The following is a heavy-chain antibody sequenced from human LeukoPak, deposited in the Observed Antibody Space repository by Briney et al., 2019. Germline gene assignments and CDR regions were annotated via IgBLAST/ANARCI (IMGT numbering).Heavy chain of an antibody. V-gene: IGHV3-53*01. Sequence: GGSLRLSCAASGFTVSSNYMSWVRQAPGKGLEWFLVIYSGGSTYYADSVKGRFTISRDNSKNTLYLQMNSLRAEDTAVYYCARYYGSGSYYNRWFDPGGQGTLVTVSS. CDR2: IYSGGST. D-gene: IGHD3-10*01. CDR3: ARYYGSGSYYNRWFDP. J-gene: IGHJ5*02. CDR1: GFTVSSNY.